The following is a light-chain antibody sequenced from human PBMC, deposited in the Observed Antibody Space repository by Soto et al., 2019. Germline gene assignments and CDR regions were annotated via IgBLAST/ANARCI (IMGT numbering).Light chain of an antibody. J-gene: IGLJ1*01. CDR2: EVS. CDR3: CSYAGSSTFVYV. CDR1: SSDVGSYNL. V-gene: IGLV2-23*02. Sequence: QSVLTQPASVSGSPGRSITISCTGTSSDVGSYNLVSWYQQHPGKAPKLMIYEVSKRPSGVSNRFSGSKSGNTASLTISGLQAEDEADYYCCSYAGSSTFVYVFGTGTKVTVL.